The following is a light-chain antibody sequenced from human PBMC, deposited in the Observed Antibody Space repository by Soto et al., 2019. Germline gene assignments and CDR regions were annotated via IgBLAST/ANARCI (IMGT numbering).Light chain of an antibody. CDR2: GAS. Sequence: EIVMTQSPATLSVLPGERATLSCRASQSVSSNLAWYQQKPGQAPRLLIYGASTRATGIPARFSGSGSGTEFTLTISSLQSEDFAVYYCQQYNNWPPYTFGQGTKLEIK. V-gene: IGKV3-15*01. CDR1: QSVSSN. J-gene: IGKJ2*01. CDR3: QQYNNWPPYT.